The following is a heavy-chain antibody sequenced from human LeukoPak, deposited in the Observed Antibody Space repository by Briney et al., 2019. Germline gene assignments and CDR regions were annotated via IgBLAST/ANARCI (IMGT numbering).Heavy chain of an antibody. J-gene: IGHJ3*02. CDR3: ARNRARSLGI. V-gene: IGHV4-30-2*01. CDR2: IYHSGST. Sequence: SETLSLTCAVSGGSISSGGYSWSWIRQPPGKGLEWIGYIYHSGSTYYNPSLKSRVTISVDRSKNQFSLKLSSVTAADTAVYYCARNRARSLGIWGQGTMVTVSS. CDR1: GGSISSGGYS. D-gene: IGHD6-6*01.